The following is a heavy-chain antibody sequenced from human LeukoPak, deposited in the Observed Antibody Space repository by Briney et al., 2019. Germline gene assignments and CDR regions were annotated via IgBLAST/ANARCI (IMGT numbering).Heavy chain of an antibody. V-gene: IGHV4-39*01. CDR1: GVSMNSISYY. D-gene: IGHD3-22*01. J-gene: IGHJ4*02. CDR3: ARGGVNYYDSSGYDY. Sequence: SETLSLTCIVSGVSMNSISYYWDWIRQSPGKGLEWVGSIYYIGTTYYNPSLESRVTMSVDTSKKQFSLKLSSVTAADTAVYYCARGGVNYYDSSGYDYWGQGTLVTVSS. CDR2: IYYIGTT.